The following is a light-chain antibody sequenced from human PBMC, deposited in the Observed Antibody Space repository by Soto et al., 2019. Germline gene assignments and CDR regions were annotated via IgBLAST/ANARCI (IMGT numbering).Light chain of an antibody. Sequence: QSALTQPASVSGSPGQSIAISCTGTSSDVGGYKYVSWYQQHPDKAPKLMIYDVINRPSGVSDRFSGSKSGNTASLTITGLQAEDEAEYYCSAYTSSSTYVFGTGTKVTVL. CDR1: SSDVGGYKY. CDR2: DVI. V-gene: IGLV2-14*03. CDR3: SAYTSSSTYV. J-gene: IGLJ1*01.